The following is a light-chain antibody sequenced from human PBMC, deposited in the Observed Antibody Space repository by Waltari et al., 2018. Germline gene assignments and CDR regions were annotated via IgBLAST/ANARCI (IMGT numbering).Light chain of an antibody. J-gene: IGKJ4*01. CDR1: QSISSW. Sequence: DIQMTQSPSTLSASVGDRVTITCRASQSISSWLAWYQHKPGKDPKLLIYKASSLESEVPSRFSGSGSGTELTLTISSLQPDDFATYYCQQYDSFALTFGGGTKVEIK. CDR3: QQYDSFALT. CDR2: KAS. V-gene: IGKV1-5*03.